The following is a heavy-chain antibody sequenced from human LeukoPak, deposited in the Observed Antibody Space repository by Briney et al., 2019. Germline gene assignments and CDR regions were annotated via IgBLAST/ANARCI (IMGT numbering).Heavy chain of an antibody. CDR2: ISSSSSYI. V-gene: IGHV3-21*01. J-gene: IGHJ4*02. D-gene: IGHD5-18*01. CDR1: GFTFSSYS. CDR3: ARDPTQETDHRRGYSYGSQDY. Sequence: GGSLRLSCAASGFTFSSYSMNWVRQAPGKGLEWVSSISSSSSYIYYADSVKCRFTISRDNAKNSLYLQMNSLRAEDTAVYYCARDPTQETDHRRGYSYGSQDYWGQGTLVTVSS.